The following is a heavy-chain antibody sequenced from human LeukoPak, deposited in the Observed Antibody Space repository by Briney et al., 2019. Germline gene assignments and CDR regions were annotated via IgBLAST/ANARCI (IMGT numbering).Heavy chain of an antibody. CDR1: GGTFSSYA. Sequence: SVKVSCKASGGTFSSYAISWVRQAPGQVLEWMGRIIPILGIANYAQKFQGRVTITADKSTSTAYMELSSLRSEDTAVYYCARDTRSIAVGYWGQGTLVTVSS. V-gene: IGHV1-69*04. CDR3: ARDTRSIAVGY. D-gene: IGHD6-19*01. J-gene: IGHJ4*02. CDR2: IIPILGIA.